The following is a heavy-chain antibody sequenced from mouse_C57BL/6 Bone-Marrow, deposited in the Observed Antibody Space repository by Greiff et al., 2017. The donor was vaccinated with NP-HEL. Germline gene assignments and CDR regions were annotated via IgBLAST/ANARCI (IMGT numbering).Heavy chain of an antibody. CDR2: IYPGSGST. CDR3: ARGRYYGCDESAIDY. V-gene: IGHV1-55*01. D-gene: IGHD2-2*01. Sequence: QVHVKQSGAELVKPGASVKMSCKASGYTFTSYWITWVKQRPGQGLEWIGDIYPGSGSTNYNEKFKSKATLTVDTSSSTAYMQLSSLTSEDSAVYYCARGRYYGCDESAIDYWGQGTSVTVSS. J-gene: IGHJ4*01. CDR1: GYTFTSYW.